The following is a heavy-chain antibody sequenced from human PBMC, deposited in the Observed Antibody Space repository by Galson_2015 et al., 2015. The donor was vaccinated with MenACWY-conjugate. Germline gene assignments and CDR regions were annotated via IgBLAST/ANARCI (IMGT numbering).Heavy chain of an antibody. Sequence: CAISGDSVSSNSAAWSWIRQSPSRGLEWLGRTYYRSKWYSDYAESVRSRITINPDIPKNQFSLQLNSVTPEDTAVYYCATDYGDYDWRFDYWGQGILVTVSS. V-gene: IGHV6-1*01. D-gene: IGHD4-17*01. CDR3: ATDYGDYDWRFDY. J-gene: IGHJ4*02. CDR2: TYYRSKWYS. CDR1: GDSVSSNSAA.